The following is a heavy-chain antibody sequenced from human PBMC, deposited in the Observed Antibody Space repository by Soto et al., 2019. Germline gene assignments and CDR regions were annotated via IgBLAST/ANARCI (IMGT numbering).Heavy chain of an antibody. V-gene: IGHV4-31*03. Sequence: QVQLQESGPGLVKPSQTLSLTCTVSGGSISSGGYYWNWIRQHPGKGLEWIGYIYYSGRTYYNPSLKSRVSISVDTSKNQFSLKLTSVTAADTAVYYCATRDLRAHYYASGRQNGMDVWGQGTTVTVSS. J-gene: IGHJ6*02. CDR2: IYYSGRT. D-gene: IGHD3-10*01. CDR3: ATRDLRAHYYASGRQNGMDV. CDR1: GGSISSGGYY.